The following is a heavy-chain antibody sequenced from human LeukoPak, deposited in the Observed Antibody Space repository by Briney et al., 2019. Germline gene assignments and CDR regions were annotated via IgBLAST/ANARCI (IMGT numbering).Heavy chain of an antibody. CDR3: ARGPDRDSWFDP. J-gene: IGHJ5*02. CDR2: ISGSGGST. V-gene: IGHV3-23*01. CDR1: GFTFSSYG. Sequence: GGSLRLSCAAPGFTFSSYGMSWVRQAPGKGLEWVSAISGSGGSTYYADSVKGRFTISRDNSKNTLYLQMNSLRAEDTAVYYCARGPDRDSWFDPWGQGTLVTVSS. D-gene: IGHD1-14*01.